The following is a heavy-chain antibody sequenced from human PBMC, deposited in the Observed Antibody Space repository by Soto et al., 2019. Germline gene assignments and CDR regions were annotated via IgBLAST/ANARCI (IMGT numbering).Heavy chain of an antibody. CDR3: ARGGGDVVLIPAAMHY. CDR2: ISYDGGDK. J-gene: IGHJ4*02. V-gene: IGHV3-30*03. D-gene: IGHD2-2*01. CDR1: GFTFSAYG. Sequence: GGSLRLSCAASGFTFSAYGMHWVLQAPGKGLEWVALISYDGGDKYYADSVKGRFTISRDNSKNTLYLQMNSLRAEDTAVYYCARGGGDVVLIPAAMHYWGQGTLVTVSS.